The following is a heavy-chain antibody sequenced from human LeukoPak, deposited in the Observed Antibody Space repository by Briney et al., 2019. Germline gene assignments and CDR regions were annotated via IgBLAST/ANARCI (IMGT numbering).Heavy chain of an antibody. D-gene: IGHD6-25*01. J-gene: IGHJ4*02. CDR1: GYDFTTYW. CDR2: INPVNSDT. V-gene: IGHV5-51*01. CDR3: ARHYSSAWFGY. Sequence: GESLKISCKGSGYDFTTYWIAWVRQMPGKGLEWMGNINPVNSDTTYSPSFQGQVTISVDKSISTAYLQLSSLKASDTARYYCARHYSSAWFGYWGQGSPVTVSS.